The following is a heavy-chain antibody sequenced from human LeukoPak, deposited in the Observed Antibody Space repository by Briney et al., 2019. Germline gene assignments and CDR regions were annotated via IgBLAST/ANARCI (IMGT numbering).Heavy chain of an antibody. D-gene: IGHD2-2*01. J-gene: IGHJ5*02. V-gene: IGHV1-69*13. CDR2: IIPIFGTA. CDR3: ARVRAGDCSSTSCLNWFDP. CDR1: GGPFSSYA. Sequence: SVKVSCKASGGPFSSYAISWVRQAPGQGLEWMGGIIPIFGTANYAQKFQGRVTITADESTSTAYMELSSLRSEDTAVYYCARVRAGDCSSTSCLNWFDPWGQGTLVTVSS.